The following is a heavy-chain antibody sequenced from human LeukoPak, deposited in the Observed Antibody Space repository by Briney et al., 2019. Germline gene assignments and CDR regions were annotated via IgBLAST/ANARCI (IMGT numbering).Heavy chain of an antibody. J-gene: IGHJ4*02. V-gene: IGHV3-21*01. CDR1: GFTFSSYS. D-gene: IGHD4-17*01. CDR3: ARVGYGETDFDY. Sequence: PGGSLRLSCAASGFTFSSYSMNWVRQAPGKGLEWVSSISSSSSYIYYADSVKGRFTISRDNAKNSLYLQMNGLRAEDTAVYYCARVGYGETDFDYWGQGTLVTVSS. CDR2: ISSSSSYI.